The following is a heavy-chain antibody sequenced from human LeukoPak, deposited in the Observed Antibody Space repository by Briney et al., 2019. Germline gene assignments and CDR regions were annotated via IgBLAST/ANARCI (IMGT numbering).Heavy chain of an antibody. J-gene: IGHJ4*02. D-gene: IGHD3-9*01. CDR3: AKDKELRYFDWLFDLDY. V-gene: IGHV3-23*01. CDR1: GFTFSSYG. CDR2: ISGSGGST. Sequence: GGSLRLSCAASGFTFSSYGMNWVRQAPGKGLEWVSAISGSGGSTYFADSVKGRFTISRDNSKNTLFLQMNSLRAEDTAVYYCAKDKELRYFDWLFDLDYWGQGTLVTVSS.